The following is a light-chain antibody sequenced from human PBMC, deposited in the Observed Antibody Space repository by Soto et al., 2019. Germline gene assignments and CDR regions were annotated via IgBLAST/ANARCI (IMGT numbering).Light chain of an antibody. CDR1: SSNIGNNA. V-gene: IGLV1-36*01. CDR3: AAWDDSLNGCV. J-gene: IGLJ1*01. CDR2: YDD. Sequence: QSVLTQPPSVSAAPRQRVTISCSGSSSNIGNNAVNWYQQLPGKAPKLLIYYDDLLPSGVSDRFSGSKSGTSASLAISGLQSEDEADYYCAAWDDSLNGCVFGTGTKVTVL.